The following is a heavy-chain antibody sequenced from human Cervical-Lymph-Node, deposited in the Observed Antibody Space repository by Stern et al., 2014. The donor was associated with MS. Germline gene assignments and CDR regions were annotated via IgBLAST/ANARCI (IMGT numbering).Heavy chain of an antibody. CDR1: GYSFSNYF. Sequence: QVQLVQSGAEVKKPGASVKVSCKASGYSFSNYFMHWVRQAPGQGLEWMGIINPNVSSTTYAQNFQGRVTMARDTFTGTVFMELSSLRFEDTAVYYCARGERAMVDPQFDNWGQGTLVTVSS. V-gene: IGHV1-46*01. J-gene: IGHJ4*02. D-gene: IGHD5-18*01. CDR3: ARGERAMVDPQFDN. CDR2: INPNVSST.